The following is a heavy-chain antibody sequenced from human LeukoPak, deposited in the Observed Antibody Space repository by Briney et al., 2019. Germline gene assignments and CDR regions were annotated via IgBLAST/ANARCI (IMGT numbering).Heavy chain of an antibody. V-gene: IGHV1-2*04. Sequence: ASVKVSCKASGYTFTGYYMHWVRQAPGQGLEWMGWINPNSGGTNYAQKFQGWVTMTRDTSISTAYMELSRLRSDDTAVYYCARGLGVGATNYFDYWGQGILVTVSS. D-gene: IGHD1-26*01. CDR3: ARGLGVGATNYFDY. CDR1: GYTFTGYY. J-gene: IGHJ4*02. CDR2: INPNSGGT.